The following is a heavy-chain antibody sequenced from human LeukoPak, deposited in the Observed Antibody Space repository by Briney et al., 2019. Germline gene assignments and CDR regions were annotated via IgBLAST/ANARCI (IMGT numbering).Heavy chain of an antibody. CDR3: ARGFYGSGNS. CDR1: GFTFSNYW. V-gene: IGHV3-74*01. J-gene: IGHJ4*01. D-gene: IGHD3-10*01. Sequence: WGSLKLSCAASGFTFSNYWMYWVRHAPGRGPLWVSRISGDGITTYYAGSVKGRFTISRDNAKNTLYLQMHSLRAEDSAVYYCARGFYGSGNSWGHGTLVTVSS. CDR2: ISGDGITT.